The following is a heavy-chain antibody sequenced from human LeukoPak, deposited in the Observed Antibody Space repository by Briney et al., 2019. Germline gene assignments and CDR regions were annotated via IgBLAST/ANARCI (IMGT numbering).Heavy chain of an antibody. D-gene: IGHD2-21*02. CDR3: ALAGGDGEMDV. Sequence: GGSLRLSCAASGFTFSSYAMHWVRQAPGKGLEWVAVISYDGSNKYYADSVKGRFTISRDNSKNTLYLQMNSLRAEDTAVYYCALAGGDGEMDVWGQGTTVTVSS. CDR1: GFTFSSYA. CDR2: ISYDGSNK. J-gene: IGHJ6*02. V-gene: IGHV3-30-3*01.